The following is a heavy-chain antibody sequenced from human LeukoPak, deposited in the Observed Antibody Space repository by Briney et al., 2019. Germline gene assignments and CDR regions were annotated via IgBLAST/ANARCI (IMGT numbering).Heavy chain of an antibody. D-gene: IGHD2-2*01. J-gene: IGHJ6*02. Sequence: GSSVKVSCKASGGTFSSYAISWGRPAPGQGLEWMGRIIPILGIANDAQKFQGRVTITADKSTSTAYMELSSLRSEDTAVYYCARPEDIVVVPAAKNYYYYGMDVWGQGNTVTVSS. CDR2: IIPILGIA. CDR3: ARPEDIVVVPAAKNYYYYGMDV. CDR1: GGTFSSYA. V-gene: IGHV1-69*04.